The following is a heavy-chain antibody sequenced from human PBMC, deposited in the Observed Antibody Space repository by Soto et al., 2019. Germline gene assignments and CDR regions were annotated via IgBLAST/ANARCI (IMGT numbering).Heavy chain of an antibody. CDR2: ISGRGEST. J-gene: IGHJ4*02. Sequence: LRLSCAASGFTFSSYAMSWVRQAPGKGLEWVSTISGRGESTFYADSVKGRFSISRDNSKNTLYLQMNSLRVEDTAVYFCAKGLQMTTVTYDYWGPGTLVTVSS. CDR1: GFTFSSYA. D-gene: IGHD4-17*01. CDR3: AKGLQMTTVTYDY. V-gene: IGHV3-23*01.